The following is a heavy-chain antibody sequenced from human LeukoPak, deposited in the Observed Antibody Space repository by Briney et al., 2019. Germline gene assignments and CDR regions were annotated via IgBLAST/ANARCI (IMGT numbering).Heavy chain of an antibody. D-gene: IGHD3-22*01. CDR3: ARDSGTMISLDY. J-gene: IGHJ4*02. CDR2: INPSGGST. CDR1: GYTFTSYY. V-gene: IGHV1-46*01. Sequence: HWASVKVSCKASGYTFTSYYMHWVRQAPGQGLEWMGIINPSGGSTSYAQKFQGRVTMTRDMSTSTVYMELSSLRSEDTAVYYCARDSGTMISLDYWGQGTLVTVSS.